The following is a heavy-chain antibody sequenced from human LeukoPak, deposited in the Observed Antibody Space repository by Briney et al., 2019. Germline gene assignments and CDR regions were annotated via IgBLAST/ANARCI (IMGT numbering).Heavy chain of an antibody. V-gene: IGHV3-7*05. D-gene: IGHD4-23*01. CDR1: GFTFSNYW. Sequence: PGGSLRLSGAASGFTFSNYWMSWVRQAPGKGLEWVANIKQDGSEKYYVDSVKGRFTISRDNAKNSLYLQMNSLRAEDTAVYYCARAPEGYTVVTIFDFWGQGTLVTVSS. CDR2: IKQDGSEK. J-gene: IGHJ4*02. CDR3: ARAPEGYTVVTIFDF.